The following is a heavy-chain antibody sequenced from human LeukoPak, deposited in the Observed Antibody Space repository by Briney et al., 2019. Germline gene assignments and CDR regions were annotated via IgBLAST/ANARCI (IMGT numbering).Heavy chain of an antibody. CDR1: GFTFSSYW. V-gene: IGHV3-74*01. Sequence: GGSLRLSCGASGFTFSSYWMFWVRQAPGKGLVWVSRINTDGSSTTHADSVKGRFTISRDNAKNTLYLQMSSLRAEDTAVYYCARAGYDSSGSYIATFDYWGQGTLVTVSS. J-gene: IGHJ4*02. CDR2: INTDGSST. CDR3: ARAGYDSSGSYIATFDY. D-gene: IGHD3-22*01.